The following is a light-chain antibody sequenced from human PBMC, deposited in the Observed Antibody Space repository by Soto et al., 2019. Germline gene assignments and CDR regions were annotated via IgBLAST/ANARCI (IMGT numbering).Light chain of an antibody. CDR3: QQYNVWPRA. J-gene: IGKJ1*01. CDR2: GAS. CDR1: QSVSSN. Sequence: EIMMTQSPATLSVSPGARAPLSCRASQSVSSNLAWYQQKPGQAPRPLIYGASTRATGIPSRFSGSGSGTEFTLTISSLQSEDFAVYYCQQYNVWPRAFGQGTKVDIK. V-gene: IGKV3-15*01.